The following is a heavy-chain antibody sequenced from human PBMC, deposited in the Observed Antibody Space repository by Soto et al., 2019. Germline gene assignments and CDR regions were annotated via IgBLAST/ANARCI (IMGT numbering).Heavy chain of an antibody. Sequence: QVQLVQSGAEVKKPGASVKVSCKASGYTFTGYYMHWVRQAPGQGLEWMGWINPNSGGTNYAQKFQGWVTMTRDTSISTAYMELSRLRSDDTAVYYCARGRRREQLVPLNSPAAKYYFDYWGQGTLVTVSS. D-gene: IGHD6-6*01. CDR1: GYTFTGYY. CDR3: ARGRRREQLVPLNSPAAKYYFDY. V-gene: IGHV1-2*04. J-gene: IGHJ4*02. CDR2: INPNSGGT.